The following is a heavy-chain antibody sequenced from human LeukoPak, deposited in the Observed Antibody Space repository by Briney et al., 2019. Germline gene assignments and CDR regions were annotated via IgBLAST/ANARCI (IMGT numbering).Heavy chain of an antibody. V-gene: IGHV3-15*01. D-gene: IGHD2-2*01. CDR2: IKSKTDGGTT. CDR1: GFTFSNAW. J-gene: IGHJ4*02. CDR3: TTDCLSYCSSTSCCGDDY. Sequence: GGSLRLSCAASGFTFSNAWMSWVRQAPGKGLEWVGRIKSKTDGGTTDYATPVKGRFTISRDDSKNTLYLQMNSLETEDTAVYYCTTDCLSYCSSTSCCGDDYWGQGTLVTVSS.